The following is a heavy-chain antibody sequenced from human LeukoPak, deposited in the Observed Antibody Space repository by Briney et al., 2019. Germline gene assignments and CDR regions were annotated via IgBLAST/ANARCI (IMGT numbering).Heavy chain of an antibody. D-gene: IGHD1-26*01. CDR1: DGSINSYY. J-gene: IGHJ6*02. V-gene: IGHV4-59*01. CDR2: IYYNGNT. Sequence: SETLSLTCAVSDGSINSYYWNWIRRPPGKGLEWIGYIYYNGNTNYSPSLKSRVTMSVDTSKNLFSLKVSSVTAADTAVYYCARGRSNYYGMDVWGQGTTVTVSS. CDR3: ARGRSNYYGMDV.